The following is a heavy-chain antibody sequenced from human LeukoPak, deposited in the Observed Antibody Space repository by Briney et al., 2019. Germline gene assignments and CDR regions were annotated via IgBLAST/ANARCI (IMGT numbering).Heavy chain of an antibody. Sequence: PGGSLRLSCAASGFTFSSYAMSWVRQAPGKGLEWVSAISGSGGSTYYADSVKGRFTISRDNSKNTLYLQMNSLRAEDTAVYYCAKAEISGYSSSWYDYYYGMDVWGQGTTVTVSS. J-gene: IGHJ6*02. CDR2: ISGSGGST. CDR1: GFTFSSYA. D-gene: IGHD6-13*01. CDR3: AKAEISGYSSSWYDYYYGMDV. V-gene: IGHV3-23*01.